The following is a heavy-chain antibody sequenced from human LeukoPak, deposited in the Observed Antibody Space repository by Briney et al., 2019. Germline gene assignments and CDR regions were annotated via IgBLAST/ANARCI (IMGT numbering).Heavy chain of an antibody. D-gene: IGHD3-10*01. J-gene: IGHJ4*02. CDR3: AKHYGSGTYYNYFTY. Sequence: GGSLRLSCAASGFSFSSYALSWVRQAPGRGLEWVSAISDSGGRTYYADFVKGRFTISRDNSENTLFLQMSSLRAEDTATYCCAKHYGSGTYYNYFTYCGQGTLVSVSS. CDR1: GFSFSSYA. CDR2: ISDSGGRT. V-gene: IGHV3-23*01.